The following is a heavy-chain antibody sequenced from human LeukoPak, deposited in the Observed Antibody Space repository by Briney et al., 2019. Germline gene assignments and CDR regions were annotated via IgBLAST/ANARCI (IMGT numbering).Heavy chain of an antibody. D-gene: IGHD2-8*02. CDR1: GFTFSSYW. Sequence: GGSLRLSCAASGFTFSSYWMHWVRQAPGEGLVWVSRINSDGSTTNYADSVKGRFTISRDHAKNMLYLQMNSLRDEDTAVYYCAREFRVLPDIWGQGTMVTVSS. CDR2: INSDGSTT. J-gene: IGHJ3*02. CDR3: AREFRVLPDI. V-gene: IGHV3-74*01.